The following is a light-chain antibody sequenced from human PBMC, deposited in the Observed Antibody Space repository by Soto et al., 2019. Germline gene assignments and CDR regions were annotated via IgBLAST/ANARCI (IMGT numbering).Light chain of an antibody. J-gene: IGKJ1*01. CDR3: QQYGSSLWT. V-gene: IGKV3-20*01. CDR2: GAS. Sequence: EIALTQSPGTLSLSPGERATLSCRASQIVSSSYLAWYQQKPGQAPRLLIYGASSRATGIPDRFSGSGSGTDFTLTISRLEPEDFAVYYCQQYGSSLWTFSQGTKVDIK. CDR1: QIVSSSY.